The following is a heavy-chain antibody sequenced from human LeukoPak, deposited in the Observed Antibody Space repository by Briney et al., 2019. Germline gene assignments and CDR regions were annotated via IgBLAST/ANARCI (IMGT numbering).Heavy chain of an antibody. CDR2: ISGSGGST. Sequence: QPGGSLRLSCAASGFTFSSYAMSWVRQAPGKGLEWVSAISGSGGSTYYADSVKGRFTISRDNSKNTLYLQMNSLRAEDTAVYYCAKVPKYQLLMTMFFDYWGQGTLVTVSS. J-gene: IGHJ4*02. V-gene: IGHV3-23*01. CDR3: AKVPKYQLLMTMFFDY. D-gene: IGHD2-2*01. CDR1: GFTFSSYA.